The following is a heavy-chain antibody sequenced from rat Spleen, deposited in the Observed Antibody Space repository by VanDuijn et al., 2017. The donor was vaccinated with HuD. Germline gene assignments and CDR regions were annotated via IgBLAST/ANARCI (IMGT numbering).Heavy chain of an antibody. Sequence: EVQLVESGGGLLQPGRSMKLSCAASGFTFSDYNMAWVRQAPKKGLEWVASIRTGGTNSYYRGSVKGRFTISRDNAKNTQYLQMDSLRSEDTATYYCATDTFYDGYYHRFDYWGQGVMVTVSS. D-gene: IGHD1-12*03. V-gene: IGHV5-25*01. CDR1: GFTFSDYN. CDR3: ATDTFYDGYYHRFDY. J-gene: IGHJ2*01. CDR2: IRTGGTNS.